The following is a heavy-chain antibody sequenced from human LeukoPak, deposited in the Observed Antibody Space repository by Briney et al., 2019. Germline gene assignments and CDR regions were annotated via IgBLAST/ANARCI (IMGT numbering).Heavy chain of an antibody. CDR2: IYYSGGT. V-gene: IGHV4-39*01. D-gene: IGHD2-8*01. Sequence: SETLSLTCSVSGGSISISTYYWVWIRQPPGKGLEWIGSIYYSGGTYYNPSLRSRVTISVDTSKNQFSLKLSSVPAADTAVYYCARIEKWVYYFDFWGQGTLVTVSS. CDR1: GGSISISTYY. J-gene: IGHJ4*02. CDR3: ARIEKWVYYFDF.